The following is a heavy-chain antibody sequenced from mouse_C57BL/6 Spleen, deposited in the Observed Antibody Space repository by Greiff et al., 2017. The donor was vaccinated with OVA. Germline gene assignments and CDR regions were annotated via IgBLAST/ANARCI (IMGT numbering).Heavy chain of an antibody. V-gene: IGHV2-2*01. CDR1: GFSLTSYG. J-gene: IGHJ1*03. CDR3: ARNYSNCRGDFDV. CDR2: IWSGGST. Sequence: QVQLQQSGPGLVQPSQRLSITCTVSGFSLTSYGVHWVRQSPGKGLEWLGVIWSGGSTAYNADFISRLSISKVHSTSQVFFKMHSRPAADPSIFFCARNYSNCRGDFDVWGTGTTVTVSS. D-gene: IGHD2-5*01.